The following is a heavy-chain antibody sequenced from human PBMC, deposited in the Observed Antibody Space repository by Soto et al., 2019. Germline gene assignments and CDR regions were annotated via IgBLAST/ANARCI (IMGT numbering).Heavy chain of an antibody. CDR1: GFIFDTFD. CDR3: TKGAWLDDF. Sequence: EVQLLGSGGGLVQPGGSLRLSCAASGFIFDTFDMSWVRQAPGKGLEWVSAIIGHNGRTYYADSVTGRFTISKDNSIKPLYLQMNSLRVEDTAIDYCTKGAWLDDFCGQGVLVTVSS. CDR2: IIGHNGRT. J-gene: IGHJ4*02. D-gene: IGHD6-19*01. V-gene: IGHV3-23*01.